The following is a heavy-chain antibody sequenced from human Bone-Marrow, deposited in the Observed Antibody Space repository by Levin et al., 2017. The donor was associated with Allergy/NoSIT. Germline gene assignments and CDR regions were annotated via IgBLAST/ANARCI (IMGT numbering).Heavy chain of an antibody. V-gene: IGHV3-23*01. D-gene: IGHD3-22*01. Sequence: GESLKISCAASGFSFSSYAVSWVRQAPGKGLEWVSLITSSGGGRYYGDSGKGRVTVSRDNSKHTLYLQMNSLRAEDTAVYYCATNYYDSSGTPLWGQGTLVTVSS. J-gene: IGHJ4*02. CDR3: ATNYYDSSGTPL. CDR2: ITSSGGGR. CDR1: GFSFSSYA.